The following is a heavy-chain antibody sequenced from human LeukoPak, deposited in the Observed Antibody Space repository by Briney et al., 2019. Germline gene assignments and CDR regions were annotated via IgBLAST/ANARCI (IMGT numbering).Heavy chain of an antibody. CDR3: ARVKYYDFWSGYYLDWFDP. V-gene: IGHV1-69*06. D-gene: IGHD3-3*01. CDR1: GGTFSSYA. Sequence: SVKVSCKASGGTFSSYAISWVRQAPGQGLEWMGGIIPIFGTANYAQKFQGRVTITADKSTSTAYMELSSLRSEDTDVYYCARVKYYDFWSGYYLDWFDPWGQGTLVTVSS. J-gene: IGHJ5*02. CDR2: IIPIFGTA.